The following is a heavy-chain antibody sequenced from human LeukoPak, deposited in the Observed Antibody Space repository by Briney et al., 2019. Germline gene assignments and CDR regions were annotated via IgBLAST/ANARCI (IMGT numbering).Heavy chain of an antibody. CDR3: ARSAHTGYRRSGMKKPVEY. Sequence: ASVKVSCKASGGTFSSYAISWVRQAPGQGLEWMGGIIPIFGTANYAQKFQGRVTITADESTSTAYMELSSLRSEDTAVYYCARSAHTGYRRSGMKKPVEYWGQGTLVTVSS. CDR1: GGTFSSYA. V-gene: IGHV1-69*01. J-gene: IGHJ4*02. D-gene: IGHD6-25*01. CDR2: IIPIFGTA.